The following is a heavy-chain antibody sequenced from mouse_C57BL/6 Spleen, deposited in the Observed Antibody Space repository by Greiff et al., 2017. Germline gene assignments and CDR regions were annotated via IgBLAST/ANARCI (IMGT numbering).Heavy chain of an antibody. J-gene: IGHJ1*03. CDR1: GFSFNTYA. V-gene: IGHV10-1*01. D-gene: IGHD2-5*01. CDR3: VRGAYYSNYWYFDV. CDR2: IRSKSNNYAT. Sequence: EVQLVESGGGLVQPKGSLKLSCAASGFSFNTYAMNWVRQAPGQGLEWVARIRSKSNNYATYYADSVKDRFTISRDDSESMLYLQMNNLKTEDTAMDYCVRGAYYSNYWYFDVWGTGTTVTVSS.